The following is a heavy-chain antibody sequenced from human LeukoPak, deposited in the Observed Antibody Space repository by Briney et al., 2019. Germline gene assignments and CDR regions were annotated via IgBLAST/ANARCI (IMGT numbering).Heavy chain of an antibody. Sequence: GGSLRLSCAASGFTFRTYNMNWVRQAPGKGLEWVSSISGSSAYIYYADSVKGRFTISRDNAKNSLYLQMNSLRAEDTAIYYCARDPEGYYYRSGKPYYYGMDVWGHGTTVSVSS. J-gene: IGHJ6*02. CDR3: ARDPEGYYYRSGKPYYYGMDV. CDR2: ISGSSAYI. CDR1: GFTFRTYN. V-gene: IGHV3-21*01. D-gene: IGHD3-10*01.